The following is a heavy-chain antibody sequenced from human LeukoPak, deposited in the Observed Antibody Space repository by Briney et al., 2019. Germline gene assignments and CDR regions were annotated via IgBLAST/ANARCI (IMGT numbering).Heavy chain of an antibody. Sequence: QAGGSLRLSCAASGFIFSSYAMSWVRQAPGKGLEWVSAISGSGGSTYYADSVKGRFTISRDNSKNTLYLQMNSLRAEDTAVYYCAKNRVTVVAAALLIWGKGTTVTVSS. V-gene: IGHV3-23*01. CDR1: GFIFSSYA. J-gene: IGHJ6*04. CDR3: AKNRVTVVAAALLI. D-gene: IGHD2-15*01. CDR2: ISGSGGST.